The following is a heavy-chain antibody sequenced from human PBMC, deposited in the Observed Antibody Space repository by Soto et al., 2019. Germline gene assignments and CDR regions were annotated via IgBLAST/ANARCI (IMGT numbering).Heavy chain of an antibody. D-gene: IGHD2-2*01. CDR1: GGSISTYY. CDR2: VTYSGGP. J-gene: IGHJ3*01. CDR3: ARDAGYQPTGAFDL. V-gene: IGHV4-59*01. Sequence: SETLSLTCTVSGGSISTYYWSWIRQPPGKGLEWIGYVTYSGGPTYNPSLKSRVTISVDTSKKFSLNLTSVTAADTAVYYCARDAGYQPTGAFDLWGQGTMGTVSS.